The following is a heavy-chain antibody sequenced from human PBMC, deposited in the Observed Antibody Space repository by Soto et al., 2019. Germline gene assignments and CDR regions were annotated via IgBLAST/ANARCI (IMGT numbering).Heavy chain of an antibody. J-gene: IGHJ4*02. V-gene: IGHV3-30*18. Sequence: GGALRLSCAGSGFAFRWFGMNWFRQAPGKGLEWVARISNDGSNEYYVDSVKGRFTISRDNSKNTLYLQMDSLRAEDTAVYYCAKGEVRGIIPSYFDYWGLGTLVTVSS. CDR1: GFAFRWFG. CDR3: AKGEVRGIIPSYFDY. CDR2: ISNDGSNE. D-gene: IGHD3-10*01.